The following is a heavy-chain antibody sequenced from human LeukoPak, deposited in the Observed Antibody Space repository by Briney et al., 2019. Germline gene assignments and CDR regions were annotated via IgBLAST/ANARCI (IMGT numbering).Heavy chain of an antibody. J-gene: IGHJ6*02. CDR1: GFTVSSNY. Sequence: PGGSLRLSCAASGFTVSSNYMSWVRQTPGKGREWGSIIYYDGSTYYADSVQGRFTISRDNSKNTMYLQMNSLTAEDTAVYYCARPLRINCGMDVWGQGTTVTVSS. D-gene: IGHD3-3*01. CDR2: IYYDGST. CDR3: ARPLRINCGMDV. V-gene: IGHV3-53*01.